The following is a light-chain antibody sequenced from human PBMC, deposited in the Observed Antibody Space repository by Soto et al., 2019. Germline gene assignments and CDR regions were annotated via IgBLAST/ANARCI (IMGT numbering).Light chain of an antibody. Sequence: EIVMTQSPATLSVSPGERATLSCRASQSVSSNLAWYQQKPGQAPRLLIYGASTRATGIPARFSGSGSGTDFTLTVCSLQSEDFAVYYCQRYNNWPPYTFGQGTKLEIK. V-gene: IGKV3-15*01. CDR3: QRYNNWPPYT. J-gene: IGKJ2*01. CDR1: QSVSSN. CDR2: GAS.